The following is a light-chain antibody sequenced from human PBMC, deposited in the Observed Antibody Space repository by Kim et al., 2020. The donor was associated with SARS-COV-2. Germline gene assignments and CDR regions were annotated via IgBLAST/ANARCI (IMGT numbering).Light chain of an antibody. Sequence: QSVLTQPPSASGTPGQRVTISCSGSSSNIGSNTVNWYQQLPGTAPKLLIYSNNQRPSGVPDRFSGSKSGTSASLAISGLQSEDEADYFCAAWDDSLFGAVFGGGTQLTVL. CDR3: AAWDDSLFGAV. CDR2: SNN. J-gene: IGLJ7*01. V-gene: IGLV1-44*01. CDR1: SSNIGSNT.